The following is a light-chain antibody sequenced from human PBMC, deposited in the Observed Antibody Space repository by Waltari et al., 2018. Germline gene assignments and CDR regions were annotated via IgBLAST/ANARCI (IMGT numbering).Light chain of an antibody. Sequence: IVLTQSPGTLSLSPGERATLSCRASQSVGRALAWYQQKPGQAPRLLIYGASSRATGISDRFSGSGSGTDFSLTISRLEPEDFAVYYCQHYVRLPATFGQGTKVEIK. J-gene: IGKJ1*01. CDR1: QSVGRA. CDR2: GAS. CDR3: QHYVRLPAT. V-gene: IGKV3-20*01.